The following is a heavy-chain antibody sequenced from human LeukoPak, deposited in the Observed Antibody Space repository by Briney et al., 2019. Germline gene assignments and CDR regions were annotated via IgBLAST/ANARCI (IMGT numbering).Heavy chain of an antibody. CDR3: ARGGYYDSSGYYKFDY. J-gene: IGHJ4*02. D-gene: IGHD3-22*01. Sequence: PSETLSLTCTVSGGSISSSGYYWGWIRQPPGKGLEWIGSIYYSGSTYYNPSLKSRVTISVDTSKNQFSLKLSSVTAADTAVYYCARGGYYDSSGYYKFDYWGQGTLVTVSS. CDR1: GGSISSSGYY. CDR2: IYYSGST. V-gene: IGHV4-39*07.